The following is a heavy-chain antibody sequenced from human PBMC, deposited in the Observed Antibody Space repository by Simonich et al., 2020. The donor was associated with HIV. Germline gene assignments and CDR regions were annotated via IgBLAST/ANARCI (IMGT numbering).Heavy chain of an antibody. CDR2: INHSGTT. CDR3: ARGFYQRLYYFDY. Sequence: QVQLQQWGAGLLKPSETLSLTCAVYGGSFSGYYWSWIRQPPGMGLEWIGEINHSGTTNYNPSLKSRVTISVDTAKNQFSLKLGSVTAAYTAVYYCARGFYQRLYYFDYWGQGTLVTVSS. V-gene: IGHV4-34*01. J-gene: IGHJ4*02. CDR1: GGSFSGYY. D-gene: IGHD2-2*01.